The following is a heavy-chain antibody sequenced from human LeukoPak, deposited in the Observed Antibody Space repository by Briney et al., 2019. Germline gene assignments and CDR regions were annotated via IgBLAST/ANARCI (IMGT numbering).Heavy chain of an antibody. CDR2: ISSSSSTI. CDR3: ARELAAAGRNEVAFDY. J-gene: IGHJ4*02. Sequence: GGSLRLSCAASGFTFSNYRMNWVRQAPGKGLEWVSYISSSSSTIYYADSVKGRFTISRDNAKNSPYLQMNSLRSEDTAVYYCARELAAAGRNEVAFDYWGQGTLVTVSS. D-gene: IGHD6-13*01. V-gene: IGHV3-48*01. CDR1: GFTFSNYR.